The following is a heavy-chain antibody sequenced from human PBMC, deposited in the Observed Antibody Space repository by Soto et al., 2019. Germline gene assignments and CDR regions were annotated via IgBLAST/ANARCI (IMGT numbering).Heavy chain of an antibody. D-gene: IGHD6-25*01. Sequence: ASVKVSCKASGYPFSDNQIHWLRRAPGQGLEWMGRINPKSDDTNYAQKFQGRVTMTRDTSIDTAYLALTGLTSDDTATYHCPRPHSPDSIRCGLDTWGQGTLVTVSS. CDR1: GYPFSDNQ. J-gene: IGHJ5*02. CDR2: INPKSDDT. V-gene: IGHV1-2*02. CDR3: PRPHSPDSIRCGLDT.